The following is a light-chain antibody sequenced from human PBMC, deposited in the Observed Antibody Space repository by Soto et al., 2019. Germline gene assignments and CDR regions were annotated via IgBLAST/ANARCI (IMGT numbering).Light chain of an antibody. CDR1: QSVSSNY. V-gene: IGKV3-20*01. Sequence: EIVLTQSPGTLSLSPGERATLSCRASQSVSSNYLAWYQHKPGQAPSLLIYGASSRATGIPDRFSGSGSGTDFTLTINRLGPEDFAVYYCQQYGSSPWTFGQRTKVEVK. CDR3: QQYGSSPWT. CDR2: GAS. J-gene: IGKJ1*01.